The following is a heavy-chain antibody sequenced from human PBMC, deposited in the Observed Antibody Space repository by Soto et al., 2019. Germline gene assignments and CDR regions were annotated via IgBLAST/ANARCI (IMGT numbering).Heavy chain of an antibody. CDR3: TKSSVHCSGGSCFDF. Sequence: GGSLRLSCAASGFTFSSYALSWVRQAPGKGLEWVSGISVSGANTNYADSLKGRFIVSRDKSKNTVYLQMDSLRADDTALYYCTKSSVHCSGGSCFDFWGQGTLVTVSS. V-gene: IGHV3-23*01. J-gene: IGHJ5*01. CDR2: ISVSGANT. D-gene: IGHD2-15*01. CDR1: GFTFSSYA.